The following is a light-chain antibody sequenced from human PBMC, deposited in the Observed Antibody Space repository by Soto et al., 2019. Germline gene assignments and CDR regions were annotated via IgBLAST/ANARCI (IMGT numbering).Light chain of an antibody. V-gene: IGLV7-46*01. Sequence: QAVVTQEPSLTVSPGGTVTLTCGSSTGAVTSGHYPYWFQQKPGQAPRTLIYDTSYKHSWTPARFSGSLLGGNAALTLSGAQHEDEADYYCLFSYSGARVFGGGTKVTVL. CDR3: LFSYSGARV. CDR2: DTS. J-gene: IGLJ3*02. CDR1: TGAVTSGHY.